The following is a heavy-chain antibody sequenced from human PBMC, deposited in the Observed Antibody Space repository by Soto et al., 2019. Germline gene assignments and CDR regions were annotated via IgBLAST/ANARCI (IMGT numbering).Heavy chain of an antibody. CDR3: ARERYSGSYYCDY. CDR1: GFTFSSYG. D-gene: IGHD1-26*01. CDR2: IWYDGSNK. Sequence: QVQLVESGGGVVQPGRSLRLSCAASGFTFSSYGMHWVRQAPGKGLEWVAVIWYDGSNKYYADSVKGRFTISRDNSKKTLYLQMNSLRAEDTAVYYCARERYSGSYYCDYWGQGTLVTVSS. V-gene: IGHV3-33*01. J-gene: IGHJ4*02.